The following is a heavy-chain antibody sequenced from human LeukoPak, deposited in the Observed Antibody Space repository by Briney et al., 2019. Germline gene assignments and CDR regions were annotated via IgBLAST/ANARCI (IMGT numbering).Heavy chain of an antibody. CDR2: IWYDGSNK. V-gene: IGHV3-33*01. Sequence: GGSLRLSCAASGFTFSSYGMHWARQAPGKGLEWVAVIWYDGSNKYYADSVKGRFTISRDNSKNTLYLQMNSLRAEDTAVYYCARDGPAAYDSSGYFNDIENAFDIWGQGTMVTVSS. J-gene: IGHJ3*02. D-gene: IGHD3-22*01. CDR1: GFTFSSYG. CDR3: ARDGPAAYDSSGYFNDIENAFDI.